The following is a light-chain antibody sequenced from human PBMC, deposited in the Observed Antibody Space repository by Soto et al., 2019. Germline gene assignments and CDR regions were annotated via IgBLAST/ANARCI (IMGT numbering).Light chain of an antibody. J-gene: IGKJ5*01. CDR3: MQGTHWPPIT. CDR1: QSVLYSSNNKNY. V-gene: IGKV4-1*01. CDR2: KVS. Sequence: DIVMTQSPDSLAVSLGERATINCKSSQSVLYSSNNKNYLAWYQQKPGQPPKLLIYKVSNRDSGVPDRFSGSGLGTDFTLKISRVEAEDVGVYYCMQGTHWPPITFGQGARLEIK.